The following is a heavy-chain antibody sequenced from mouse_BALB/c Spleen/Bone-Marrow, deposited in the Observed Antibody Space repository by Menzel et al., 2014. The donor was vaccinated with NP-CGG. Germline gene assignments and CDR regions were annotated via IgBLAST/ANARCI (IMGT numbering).Heavy chain of an antibody. V-gene: IGHV1-7*01. D-gene: IGHD1-1*01. Sequence: VQLQQSGAELAKPGASVKMSCKASGYTFTSYWMHWVKQRPGQGLEWIGYINPSTGYTEYNQKFKDKATLTADKSSSTAYMQLSSLTSEDSAVYYCARGYYGSNLVYWGQGTLVTASA. CDR3: ARGYYGSNLVY. J-gene: IGHJ3*01. CDR2: INPSTGYT. CDR1: GYTFTSYW.